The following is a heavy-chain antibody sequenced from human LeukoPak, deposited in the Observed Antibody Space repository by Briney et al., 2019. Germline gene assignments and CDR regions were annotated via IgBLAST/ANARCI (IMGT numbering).Heavy chain of an antibody. Sequence: SGTLSLTCAVSGYSISSGYYWGWIRQPPGKGLEWIANIYHTGRSYYNPSLKSRVTISVDTSKNQFSLRLSSVTAADTAVYYCAREVDAAAAYNWFDPWGQGTLVTVSS. CDR2: IYHTGRS. CDR1: GYSISSGYY. V-gene: IGHV4-38-2*01. D-gene: IGHD2-2*01. J-gene: IGHJ5*02. CDR3: AREVDAAAAYNWFDP.